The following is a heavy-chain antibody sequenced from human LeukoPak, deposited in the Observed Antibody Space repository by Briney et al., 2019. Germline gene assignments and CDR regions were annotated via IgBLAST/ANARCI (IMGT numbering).Heavy chain of an antibody. CDR1: GFTFSSYW. V-gene: IGHV3-7*01. J-gene: IGHJ6*03. CDR2: IKQDGSEK. CDR3: ANFRGDFWSGYYYYYMDV. Sequence: PGGSLRLSCAASGFTFSSYWMSWVRQAPGKGLEWVANIKQDGSEKYYVDSVKGRFTISRDNAKNSLYLQMNSLRAEDTAVYYCANFRGDFWSGYYYYYMDVWGKGTTVTVSS. D-gene: IGHD3-3*01.